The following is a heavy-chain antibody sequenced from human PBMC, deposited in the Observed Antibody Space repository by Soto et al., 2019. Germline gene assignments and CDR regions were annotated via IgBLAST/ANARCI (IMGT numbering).Heavy chain of an antibody. CDR1: GFSLSTRGVG. V-gene: IGHV2-5*02. J-gene: IGHJ4*02. Sequence: QITLKESGPTLVKPTQPLTLTCTFSGFSLSTRGVGVGWIRQPPGKALEWLALLYWDDDKGYSPSLKSRLTITKDTSKNQVVLTVTNMDPVDTATYYCAHRPRGYSYYFDYLGQGTLVTVSS. CDR2: LYWDDDK. D-gene: IGHD5-18*01. CDR3: AHRPRGYSYYFDY.